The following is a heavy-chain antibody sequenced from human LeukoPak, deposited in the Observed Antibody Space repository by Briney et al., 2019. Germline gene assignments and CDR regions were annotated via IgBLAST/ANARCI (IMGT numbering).Heavy chain of an antibody. J-gene: IGHJ4*02. CDR1: GGSISDCSYY. D-gene: IGHD3-9*01. Sequence: PSETLSLTCTVSGGSISDCSYYWDWIRQPPGKGLEWIGSIYYSGSTYYTPSLKSRVTISVDTSKNQFSLKLSSVTAADTAVYYCAREATHDDRGFDYWGQGTLVTVSS. V-gene: IGHV4-39*02. CDR3: AREATHDDRGFDY. CDR2: IYYSGST.